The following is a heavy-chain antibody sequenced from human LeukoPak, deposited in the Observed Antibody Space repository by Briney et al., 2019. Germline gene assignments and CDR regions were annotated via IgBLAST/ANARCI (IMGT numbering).Heavy chain of an antibody. V-gene: IGHV1-2*04. CDR1: GYTFTGYY. CDR2: INPNSGGT. Sequence: ASVKVSCKASGYTFTGYYMHWVRQAPGQGLEWMGWINPNSGGTNYAQKFQGWVTMTRDTSISTAYMELSRLRSDDTAVYYCARDHLYSGSYPLDYWGQGTLVTVSS. J-gene: IGHJ4*02. CDR3: ARDHLYSGSYPLDY. D-gene: IGHD1-26*01.